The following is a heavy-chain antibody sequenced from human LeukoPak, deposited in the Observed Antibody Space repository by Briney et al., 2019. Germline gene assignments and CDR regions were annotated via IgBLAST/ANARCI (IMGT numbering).Heavy chain of an antibody. J-gene: IGHJ4*02. V-gene: IGHV4-39*07. CDR2: IYYSGST. CDR3: ARDGYNPIDY. Sequence: PSETLSLTCTVSGGSISSSSYYWGWIRQPPGKGLEWIGTIYYSGSTYYSPSLKSRVTISVDTSKNQFSLKLSSVTAADTAVYYCARDGYNPIDYWGQGTLVTVSS. D-gene: IGHD5-24*01. CDR1: GGSISSSSYY.